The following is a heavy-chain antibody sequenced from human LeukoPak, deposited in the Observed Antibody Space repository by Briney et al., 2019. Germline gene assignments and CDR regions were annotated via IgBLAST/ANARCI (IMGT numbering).Heavy chain of an antibody. D-gene: IGHD3-22*01. J-gene: IGHJ4*02. CDR2: IKGDGSYK. CDR1: GFTFSNYW. V-gene: IGHV3-7*03. CDR3: ATSADSSGND. Sequence: HPGGSLRLSCAASGFTFSNYWMSWVRQAPGKGLEWVANIKGDGSYKYYVDSVKGRFTISRDNAKSSVYPQMNTLRAEDTAVYYCATSADSSGNDWGQGTLVTVSS.